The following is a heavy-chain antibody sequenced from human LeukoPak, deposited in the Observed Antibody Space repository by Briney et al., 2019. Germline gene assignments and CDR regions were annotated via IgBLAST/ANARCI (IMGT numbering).Heavy chain of an antibody. J-gene: IGHJ5*02. Sequence: SETLSLTCTVSGGSISSYYWSWIRQPPGKGLEWIGYIYYSGSTNYNPSLKSRVTISVDTSKNQFSLKLSSVTAADTAVYYCARRVIAEAGDINWFDPWGQGTLVTVSS. CDR2: IYYSGST. D-gene: IGHD6-13*01. V-gene: IGHV4-59*08. CDR3: ARRVIAEAGDINWFDP. CDR1: GGSISSYY.